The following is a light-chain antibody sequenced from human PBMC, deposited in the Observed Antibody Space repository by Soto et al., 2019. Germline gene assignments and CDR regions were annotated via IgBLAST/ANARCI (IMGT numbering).Light chain of an antibody. V-gene: IGKV3-15*01. J-gene: IGKJ1*01. Sequence: EIVMTQSPATLSVSPGERATLSCRASQSVSSNLAWYQQKPGQAPRLLIYGASTRATGIPARLSGSGSGTEFTLNIRSPQSEDFAVYYWQQYNNWPPAWTFGQGTKVEIK. CDR1: QSVSSN. CDR2: GAS. CDR3: QQYNNWPPAWT.